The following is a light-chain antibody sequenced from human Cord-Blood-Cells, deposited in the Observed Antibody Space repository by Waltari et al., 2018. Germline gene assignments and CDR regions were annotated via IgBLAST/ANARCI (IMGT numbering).Light chain of an antibody. CDR3: SSYTSSSTVV. V-gene: IGLV2-14*01. J-gene: IGLJ2*01. Sequence: QSALTQPASVSGSPGQSITISCPGTSSDVGGYNYVSWYQQHPGKAPKLMIYEVSNRPSGVSHRFSGSKSGNKASLTISGLQAEDEADYYCSSYTSSSTVVFGGGTKLTVL. CDR1: SSDVGGYNY. CDR2: EVS.